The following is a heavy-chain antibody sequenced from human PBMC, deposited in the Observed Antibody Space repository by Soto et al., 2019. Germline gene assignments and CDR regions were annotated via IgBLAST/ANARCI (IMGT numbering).Heavy chain of an antibody. CDR1: GGSINSGGYH. V-gene: IGHV4-31*03. J-gene: IGHJ5*02. Sequence: SETLSLTCSVSGGSINSGGYHWTWIRQHPEKGLEWTGYIYYRGNTYYNPSLRSRLTISVDTSKNQFSLNLTSVTAADTAVYYCARTSDRGFRDWFDPWGQGTLVTVSS. CDR2: IYYRGNT. D-gene: IGHD2-21*01. CDR3: ARTSDRGFRDWFDP.